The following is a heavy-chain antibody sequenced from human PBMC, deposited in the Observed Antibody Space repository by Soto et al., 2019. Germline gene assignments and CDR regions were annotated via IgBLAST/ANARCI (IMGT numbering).Heavy chain of an antibody. J-gene: IGHJ5*02. V-gene: IGHV3-7*01. Sequence: EVQLVESGGGLVQPGGSLRLSCAASGFTFSNFWMSWVRQPPGKGLEWVANIKHDGSETYYVDAVKGRFTISRDNAATSLYLQMSSLRAEDKAVYYCVREGDCNGGGCYSGLHSWGQGTLVTVSS. CDR3: VREGDCNGGGCYSGLHS. CDR1: GFTFSNFW. D-gene: IGHD2-21*01. CDR2: IKHDGSET.